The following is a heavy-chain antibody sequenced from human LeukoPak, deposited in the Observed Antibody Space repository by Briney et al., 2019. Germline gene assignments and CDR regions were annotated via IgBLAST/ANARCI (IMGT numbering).Heavy chain of an antibody. CDR1: GFTFSSYS. Sequence: GGSLRLSCAASGFTFSSYSMNRVRQAPGKGLEWVSYISSSSSTIYYADSVKGRFTISRDNAKNSLYLQMNSLRAEDTAVYYCARGGIAAAGLDAFDIWGQGTMVTVSS. J-gene: IGHJ3*02. CDR2: ISSSSSTI. D-gene: IGHD6-13*01. CDR3: ARGGIAAAGLDAFDI. V-gene: IGHV3-48*04.